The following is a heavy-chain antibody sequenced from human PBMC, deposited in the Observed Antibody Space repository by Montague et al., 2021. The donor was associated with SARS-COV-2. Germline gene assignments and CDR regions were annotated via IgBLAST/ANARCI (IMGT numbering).Heavy chain of an antibody. CDR2: INHSGST. D-gene: IGHD5-12*01. CDR3: ARGPTNNIGMVATRLDY. J-gene: IGHJ4*02. Sequence: SETLSLTCAVYGGSFSGYYWNRIRQPPGKGLEWIGEINHSGSTNYNPSLKSRVTISVGTSNNQFSLKLTSVTAADTAVYYCARGPTNNIGMVATRLDYWGQGTLVTVSS. V-gene: IGHV4-34*01. CDR1: GGSFSGYY.